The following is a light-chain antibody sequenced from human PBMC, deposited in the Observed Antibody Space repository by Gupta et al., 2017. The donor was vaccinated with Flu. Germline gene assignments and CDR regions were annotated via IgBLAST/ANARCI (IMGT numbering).Light chain of an antibody. Sequence: DIVLTQSPATLSLSPGERASLSCRASQNVNNNYLAWYQQKPGQTPRLLIYDASRRADGIPDRFSGSGYGKDFTLSSSRREPEDFAVYYWQQDGSSRTFGQGTKVEMK. CDR1: QNVNNNY. CDR3: QQDGSSRT. V-gene: IGKV3-20*01. J-gene: IGKJ1*01. CDR2: DAS.